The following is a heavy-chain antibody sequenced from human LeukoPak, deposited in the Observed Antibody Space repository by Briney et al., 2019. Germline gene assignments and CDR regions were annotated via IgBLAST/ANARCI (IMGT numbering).Heavy chain of an antibody. J-gene: IGHJ3*02. D-gene: IGHD3-3*01. Sequence: SETLSLTCTVSGGSTSSYYWSWIRQPPGKGLEWIGYIYYSGSTNYNPSLKSRVTISVDTSKNQFSLKLSSVTAADTAVYYCARDRKDDFWSGYYIGAFDIWGQGTMVTVSS. V-gene: IGHV4-59*01. CDR1: GGSTSSYY. CDR3: ARDRKDDFWSGYYIGAFDI. CDR2: IYYSGST.